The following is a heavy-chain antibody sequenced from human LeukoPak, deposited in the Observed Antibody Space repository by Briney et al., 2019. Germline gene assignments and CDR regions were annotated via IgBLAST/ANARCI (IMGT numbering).Heavy chain of an antibody. CDR1: GYTFTSYD. D-gene: IGHD6-19*01. CDR2: MNPNSGNT. Sequence: ASVKVSCKASGYTFTSYDINWVRQATGQGLEWMGWMNPNSGNTGYAQKFQGRVTMTRNTSISTAYMELCSLRSEDTAVHYCARGLGYSSGWDIDYWGQGTLVTVSS. CDR3: ARGLGYSSGWDIDY. V-gene: IGHV1-8*01. J-gene: IGHJ4*02.